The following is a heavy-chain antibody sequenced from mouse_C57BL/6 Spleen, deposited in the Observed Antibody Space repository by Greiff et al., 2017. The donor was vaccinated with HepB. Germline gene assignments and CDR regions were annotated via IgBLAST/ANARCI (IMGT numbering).Heavy chain of an antibody. D-gene: IGHD4-1*01. Sequence: QVQLKESGAELVRPGASVTLSCKASGYTFTDYEMHWVKQTPVHGLEWIGAIDPETGGTAYNQKFKGKAILTADKSSTTAYMELRSLTSEDSAVYYCTGLGRLGYFDYWGPGTTLTVSS. J-gene: IGHJ2*01. CDR2: IDPETGGT. CDR1: GYTFTDYE. V-gene: IGHV1-15*01. CDR3: TGLGRLGYFDY.